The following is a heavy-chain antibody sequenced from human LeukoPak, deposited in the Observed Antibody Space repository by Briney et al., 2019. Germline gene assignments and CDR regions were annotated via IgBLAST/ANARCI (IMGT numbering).Heavy chain of an antibody. CDR3: ARLGSSSPNWYFDL. D-gene: IGHD6-6*01. CDR2: IYYSGST. J-gene: IGHJ2*01. V-gene: IGHV4-39*01. Sequence: SETLSHTCTVSGGSIFSSTYYWGWIRQPPGKGLEWIGSIYYSGSTYYNPSLKSRVTMSVDTSKNQFSLKLTSVTAADTAVYDCARLGSSSPNWYFDLWGHGTLVTVSS. CDR1: GGSIFSSTYY.